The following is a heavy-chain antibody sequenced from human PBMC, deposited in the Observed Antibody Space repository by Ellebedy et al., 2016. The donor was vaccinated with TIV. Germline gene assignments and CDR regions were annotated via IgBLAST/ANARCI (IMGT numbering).Heavy chain of an antibody. CDR2: IIPILSIP. D-gene: IGHD6-13*01. V-gene: IGHV1-69*04. J-gene: IGHJ6*02. Sequence: AASVKVSCKASGGTFSNYGISWVRQAPGQGLEWMGRIIPILSIPNYAQKFQGRVTITADKSTSTAYMELSSLRSEDTAVYYCARGEAAAGMYYYYGMDVWGQGTTVTVSS. CDR1: GGTFSNYG. CDR3: ARGEAAAGMYYYYGMDV.